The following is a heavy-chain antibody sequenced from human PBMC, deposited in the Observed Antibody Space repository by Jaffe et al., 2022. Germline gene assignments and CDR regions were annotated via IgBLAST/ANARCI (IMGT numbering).Heavy chain of an antibody. CDR1: GYTFTSYY. Sequence: QVQLVQSGAEVKKPGASVKVSCKASGYTFTSYYMHWVRQAPGQGLEWMGIINPSGGSTSYAQKFQGRVTMTRDTSTSTVYMELSSLRSEDTAVYYCARRGGVRGVIITPLDYWGQGTLVTVSS. CDR3: ARRGGVRGVIITPLDY. CDR2: INPSGGST. V-gene: IGHV1-46*01. J-gene: IGHJ4*02. D-gene: IGHD3-10*01.